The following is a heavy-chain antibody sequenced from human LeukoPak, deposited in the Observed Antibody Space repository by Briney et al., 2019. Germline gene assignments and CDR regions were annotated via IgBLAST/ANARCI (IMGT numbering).Heavy chain of an antibody. CDR2: IWYDGSNK. Sequence: GRSLRLSCAASGFTFSSYGMHWVRQAPGKGLEWVADIWYDGSNKYYVDSVKGRFTISRDNSKNTLYLEMNSLRAEGTAVYYCASNSGWYQPIDYWGQGPLVPVSS. CDR1: GFTFSSYG. V-gene: IGHV3-33*01. D-gene: IGHD6-19*01. CDR3: ASNSGWYQPIDY. J-gene: IGHJ4*02.